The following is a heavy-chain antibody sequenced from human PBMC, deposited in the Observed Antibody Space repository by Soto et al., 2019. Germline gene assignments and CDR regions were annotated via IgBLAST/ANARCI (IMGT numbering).Heavy chain of an antibody. Sequence: ASVKVSCKASAYTFTSYGISCVLQSPVQGLEWMGWISAYNGNINYAQKLQGRVTMTTDTSTSTAYMELRSLRSDDTAVYYCARGISGIAVAGTYGMDVWGQGTTVTVSS. D-gene: IGHD6-19*01. V-gene: IGHV1-18*01. CDR1: AYTFTSYG. CDR3: ARGISGIAVAGTYGMDV. J-gene: IGHJ6*02. CDR2: ISAYNGNI.